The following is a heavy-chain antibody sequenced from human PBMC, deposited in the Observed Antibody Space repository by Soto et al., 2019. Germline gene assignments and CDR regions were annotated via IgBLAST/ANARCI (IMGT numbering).Heavy chain of an antibody. Sequence: SVKLDFKASGGHFSSYAVSLVRRAPAQGLEWMGGIIPIFGTANSAQKFQGRVTIAADESPRPAYMELSSLRSEDRAVYYCASGPGYQLPRPGGMDVWGKGPTVTVSS. CDR2: IIPIFGTA. J-gene: IGHJ6*04. V-gene: IGHV1-69*13. CDR3: ASGPGYQLPRPGGMDV. CDR1: GGHFSSYA. D-gene: IGHD2-2*01.